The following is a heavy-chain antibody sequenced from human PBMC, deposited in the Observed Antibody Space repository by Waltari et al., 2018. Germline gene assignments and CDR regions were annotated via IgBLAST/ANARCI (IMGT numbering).Heavy chain of an antibody. J-gene: IGHJ4*02. CDR3: AKDQVEWLVLDGYFDS. Sequence: EVQLLESGGDLEQPGGSLRISCVGSGFNFSTYAMNWVRQAPGKGLEWVSTMSGTGDYTYYADSVKGRFTISRDNSKNTVFLHMNNLRVEDTAIYFCAKDQVEWLVLDGYFDSWGQGTPVTVSS. CDR1: GFNFSTYA. D-gene: IGHD6-19*01. CDR2: MSGTGDYT. V-gene: IGHV3-23*01.